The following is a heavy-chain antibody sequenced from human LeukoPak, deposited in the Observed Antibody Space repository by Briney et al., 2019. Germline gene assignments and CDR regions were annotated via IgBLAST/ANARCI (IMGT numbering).Heavy chain of an antibody. CDR1: GFTVSSNY. Sequence: GGSLRLSCAASGFTVSSNYMSWVRQAPRKGLEWVSVIYSGGSTYYADSVKGRFTISRDNSKNTLYLQMNSLRAEDTAVYYCAREEEMATIGHWGQGTLVTVSS. CDR2: IYSGGST. D-gene: IGHD5-24*01. V-gene: IGHV3-53*01. J-gene: IGHJ4*02. CDR3: AREEEMATIGH.